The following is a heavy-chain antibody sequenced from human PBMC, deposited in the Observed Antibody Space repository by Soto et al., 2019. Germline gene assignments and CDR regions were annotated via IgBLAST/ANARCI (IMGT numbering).Heavy chain of an antibody. CDR3: ARVSYYDSSGYWVWDAFDI. J-gene: IGHJ3*02. CDR2: IIPIFGTA. CDR1: GGTFSSYA. Sequence: SVKVSCKASGGTFSSYAISWVRQAPGQGLAWMGVIIPIFGTANYAQKFQSRVTITADKSTSTAYMELSSLRSEDTAVYYCARVSYYDSSGYWVWDAFDIWGQGTMVTVSS. V-gene: IGHV1-69*06. D-gene: IGHD3-22*01.